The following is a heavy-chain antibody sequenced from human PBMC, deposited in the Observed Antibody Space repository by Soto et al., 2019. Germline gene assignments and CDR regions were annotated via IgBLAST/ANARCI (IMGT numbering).Heavy chain of an antibody. CDR1: GFTFSSYG. J-gene: IGHJ4*02. V-gene: IGHV3-30*18. D-gene: IGHD2-2*01. CDR2: ISYDGSNK. CDR3: AKDSAGYCSSTSCPADY. Sequence: GGSLRLSCAASGFTFSSYGMHWVRQAPGKGLEWVAVISYDGSNKYYADSVKGRFTISRDNSKNTLYLQMNSLRAEDTAVYYCAKDSAGYCSSTSCPADYWGQGTLVTVSS.